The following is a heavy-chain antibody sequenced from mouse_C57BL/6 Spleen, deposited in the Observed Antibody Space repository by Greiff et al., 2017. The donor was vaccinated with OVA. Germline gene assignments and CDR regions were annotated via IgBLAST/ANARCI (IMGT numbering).Heavy chain of an antibody. J-gene: IGHJ2*01. CDR1: GYTFTSYT. Sequence: QVQLQQSGAELARPGASVKMSCKASGYTFTSYTMHWVKQRPGQGLEWIGYINPSSGYTKYNQKFKDKATLTADKSSSTAYMQLSSLTSEDSAVYYCARYDGYFYFDYWGQGTTLTVSS. V-gene: IGHV1-4*01. CDR2: INPSSGYT. CDR3: ARYDGYFYFDY. D-gene: IGHD2-3*01.